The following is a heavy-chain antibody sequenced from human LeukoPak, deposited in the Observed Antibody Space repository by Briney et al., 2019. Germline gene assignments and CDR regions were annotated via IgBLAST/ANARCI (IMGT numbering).Heavy chain of an antibody. CDR3: ARDLMVVTEYFQN. V-gene: IGHV1-18*04. Sequence: ASVKVSCKASGYTFTNYGISWVRQAPGQGLEWMGWISANNGKTNYAQKFQGRVTMTTDTSTSTAYMELRSPRSDDTAVYYCARDLMVVTEYFQNWGQGTLVTVSS. D-gene: IGHD4-23*01. J-gene: IGHJ1*01. CDR2: ISANNGKT. CDR1: GYTFTNYG.